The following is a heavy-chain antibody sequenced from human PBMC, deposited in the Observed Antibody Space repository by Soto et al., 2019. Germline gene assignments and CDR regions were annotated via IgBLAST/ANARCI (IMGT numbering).Heavy chain of an antibody. CDR1: GYSFTSYW. J-gene: IGHJ6*02. V-gene: IGHV5-51*01. CDR3: ARHAEYIGDGSGRYYYGMDV. CDR2: IYPGDSDT. Sequence: PGESLKISCKGSGYSFTSYWIAWVRQMPGKXLEWMGIIYPGDSDTRYSPSFQGQVTISADKSISTAYLQWSGLKASDTAMYYCARHAEYIGDGSGRYYYGMDVWGQGTTVTVSS. D-gene: IGHD6-6*01.